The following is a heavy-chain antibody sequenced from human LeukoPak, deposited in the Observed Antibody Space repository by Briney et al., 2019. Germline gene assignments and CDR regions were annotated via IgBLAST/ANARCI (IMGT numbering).Heavy chain of an antibody. CDR1: GFTFSSYA. CDR3: AQSEDIVVVPAAFEGAFDI. CDR2: ISGSGGST. J-gene: IGHJ3*02. V-gene: IGHV3-23*01. Sequence: GGSLRLSCAASGFTFSSYAMYWVRQAPGKGLEWVSAISGSGGSTYYADSVKGRFTISRDNCKNTLYLQMNSLRAEDTAVYYCAQSEDIVVVPAAFEGAFDIWGQGTTVTVS. D-gene: IGHD2-2*01.